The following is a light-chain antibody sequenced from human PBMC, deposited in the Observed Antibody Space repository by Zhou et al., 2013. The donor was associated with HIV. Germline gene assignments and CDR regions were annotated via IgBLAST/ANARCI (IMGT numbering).Light chain of an antibody. CDR1: QDIFTY. Sequence: AIQLTQSPSSLSASIGDRVNITCRASQDIFTYLAWYQQTPGKAPRVLIYDASTLQSGISSRFSGSGSGADFTLTISGLQREDFAIYYCQQLNSFPXTFGQGSRLXI. CDR3: QQLNSFPXT. V-gene: IGKV1-13*02. J-gene: IGKJ5*01. CDR2: DAS.